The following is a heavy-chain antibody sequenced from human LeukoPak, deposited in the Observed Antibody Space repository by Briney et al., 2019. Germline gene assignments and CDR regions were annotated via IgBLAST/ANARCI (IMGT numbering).Heavy chain of an antibody. J-gene: IGHJ4*02. CDR3: ARLPQLTADAGVDY. V-gene: IGHV4-34*01. D-gene: IGHD7-27*01. Sequence: SETLSLTCAVYGGSFSGYNWSWLRQPPGKGLEWIGEINHSGTTKYNPSLKSRVTISVDMSKIQFSLKLSSVAAAGTAVYYCARLPQLTADAGVDYWGQGTLVTVSS. CDR1: GGSFSGYN. CDR2: INHSGTT.